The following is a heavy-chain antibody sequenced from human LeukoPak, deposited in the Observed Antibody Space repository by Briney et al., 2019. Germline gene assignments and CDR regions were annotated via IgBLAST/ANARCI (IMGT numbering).Heavy chain of an antibody. J-gene: IGHJ4*02. D-gene: IGHD2-2*01. CDR2: INHSGST. CDR3: ARDYCSSTSCYSALDY. Sequence: KPSETLSLTCAVYGGSFSGYYWSWIRQPPGKGLEWIGDINHSGSTNYNPSLKSRVTISVDKSKNQLSLKLTSVTAADTAMYHCARDYCSSTSCYSALDYWGQGILVTVSS. V-gene: IGHV4-34*01. CDR1: GGSFSGYY.